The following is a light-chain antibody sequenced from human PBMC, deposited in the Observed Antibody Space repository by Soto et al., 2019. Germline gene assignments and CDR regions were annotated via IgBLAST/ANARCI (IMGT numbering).Light chain of an antibody. CDR2: KDT. CDR3: QSADSSATFRDVV. Sequence: SYELTQPPSVSVSPGQTARITCSGDSLPKQYVYWYHQKSGQAPVLVICKDTVRPSGIPERFSGSTSGTTVTLTITGVQAEDEGDYYCQSADSSATFRDVVFGGGTKLTVL. CDR1: SLPKQY. J-gene: IGLJ2*01. V-gene: IGLV3-25*03.